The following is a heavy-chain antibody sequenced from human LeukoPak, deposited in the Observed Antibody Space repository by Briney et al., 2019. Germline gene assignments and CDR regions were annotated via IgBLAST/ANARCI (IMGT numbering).Heavy chain of an antibody. CDR2: ISSSSSYI. Sequence: GGSLRLSCAASGFSFSVYWMHWVRQAPGKGLEWVSSISSSSSYIYYADSVKGRFTISRDNAKNSLYLQMNSLRAEDTAVYYCARAGGPVTPYYFDYWGQGTLVTVSS. J-gene: IGHJ4*02. CDR1: GFSFSVYW. V-gene: IGHV3-21*01. D-gene: IGHD4-17*01. CDR3: ARAGGPVTPYYFDY.